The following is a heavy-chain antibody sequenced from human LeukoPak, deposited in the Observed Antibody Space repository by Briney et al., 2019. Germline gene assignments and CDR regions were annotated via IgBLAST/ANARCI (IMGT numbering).Heavy chain of an antibody. D-gene: IGHD3-10*01. CDR1: GGSISSGGYS. Sequence: SQTLSLTCAVSGGSISSGGYSWSWIRQPPGKGLEWIGYIYYSGSTYYNPSLKSRVTISVDTSKNQFSLKLSSVTAADTAVYYCARADLYYYGSGSYLRYWGQGTLVTVSS. J-gene: IGHJ4*02. V-gene: IGHV4-31*11. CDR2: IYYSGST. CDR3: ARADLYYYGSGSYLRY.